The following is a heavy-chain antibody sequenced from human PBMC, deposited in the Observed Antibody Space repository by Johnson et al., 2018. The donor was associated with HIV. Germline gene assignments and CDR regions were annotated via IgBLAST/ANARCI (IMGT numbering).Heavy chain of an antibody. V-gene: IGHV3-30*03. CDR1: GYTFRSYG. J-gene: IGHJ3*02. CDR3: ARECNQLLGGDAFDI. CDR2: ISYDGSPK. D-gene: IGHD2-2*01. Sequence: QAQLVESGGGLVQPGGSLRLSCAASGYTFRSYGMLWVRQAPGKGLEWVAVISYDGSPKYYADSVKGRFTISRDNSKNTLYLQMNSLRPEDTAVYYCARECNQLLGGDAFDIWGQGTMVTVSS.